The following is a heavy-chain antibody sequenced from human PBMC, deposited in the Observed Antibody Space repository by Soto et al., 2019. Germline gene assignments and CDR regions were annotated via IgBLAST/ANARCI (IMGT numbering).Heavy chain of an antibody. Sequence: TVSGGSISSYYWSWIRQPPGKGLEWIGYIYYSGSTNYNPSLKSRVTISVDTSKNQFSLKLSSVTAADTAVYYCARLSGSFPRLFDPWGQGTFVTVYS. CDR2: IYYSGST. V-gene: IGHV4-59*01. CDR3: ARLSGSFPRLFDP. D-gene: IGHD1-26*01. CDR1: GGSISSYY. J-gene: IGHJ5*02.